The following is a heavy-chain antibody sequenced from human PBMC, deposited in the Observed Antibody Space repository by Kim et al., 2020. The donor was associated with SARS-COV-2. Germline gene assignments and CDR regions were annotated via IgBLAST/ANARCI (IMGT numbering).Heavy chain of an antibody. J-gene: IGHJ4*02. D-gene: IGHD2-21*01. CDR3: ARGNAIVDRAFDY. V-gene: IGHV1-2*02. Sequence: NNEPKVQGRVTMTRDTAISTVYMELSSLRSGDAAVYYCARGNAIVDRAFDYWGQGTLVTVSS.